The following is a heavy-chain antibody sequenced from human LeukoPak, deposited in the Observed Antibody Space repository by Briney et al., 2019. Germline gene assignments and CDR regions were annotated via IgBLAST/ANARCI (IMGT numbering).Heavy chain of an antibody. Sequence: GSLRLSCAASGFTFSNYAMNWVRQAPGKGLEWIGEIYHSGSTNYNSSLKSRVTISVDKSKNQFSLKLSSVTAADTAVYYCARAGGVVGAAPGSGDFDCWGQGTLVTVSS. CDR1: GFTFSNYAM. CDR2: IYHSGST. V-gene: IGHV4-4*02. J-gene: IGHJ4*02. D-gene: IGHD1-26*01. CDR3: ARAGGVVGAAPGSGDFDC.